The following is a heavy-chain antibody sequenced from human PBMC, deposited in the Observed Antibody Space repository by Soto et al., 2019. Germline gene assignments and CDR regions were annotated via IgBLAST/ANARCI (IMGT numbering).Heavy chain of an antibody. CDR3: AKDAVYGDGLWLAGN. V-gene: IGHV3-23*01. CDR1: GFSVSRYA. Sequence: PGGSLRLSCAASGFSVSRYAMMWVRQPPGKGQEWVAGMTGSGGDIRYADPVKGRLTISKDNSKNTLYLQMNSLRAEDTAIYYCAKDAVYGDGLWLAGNWGQGTLVTVSS. D-gene: IGHD2-21*02. CDR2: MTGSGGDI. J-gene: IGHJ4*02.